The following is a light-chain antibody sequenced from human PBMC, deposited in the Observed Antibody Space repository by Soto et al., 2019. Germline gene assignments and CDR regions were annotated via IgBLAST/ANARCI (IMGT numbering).Light chain of an antibody. Sequence: EIVLTQSPGTLYLSPGERATLSCRASLSVSSSYLAWYQQKPGQAPRLVIYGASSRATGIPDRFSGSGSGTDFTLTISGREPEDFAVYCCQQYGSSPGYTFGQGTKLEIK. J-gene: IGKJ2*01. CDR3: QQYGSSPGYT. CDR1: LSVSSSY. CDR2: GAS. V-gene: IGKV3-20*01.